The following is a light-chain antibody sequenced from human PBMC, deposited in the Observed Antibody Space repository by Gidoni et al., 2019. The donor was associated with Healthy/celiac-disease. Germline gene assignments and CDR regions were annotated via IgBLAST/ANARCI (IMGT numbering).Light chain of an antibody. CDR3: QQYNNWALT. CDR2: GAS. CDR1: QSVSSN. Sequence: EIVMTQSPATLSVSPGERATPSCRASQSVSSNLAWYQQKTGQAPRLLIYGASTRATGIPARFSGSGSGTEFTLTISSLQSEDFAVYYCQQYNNWALTFGLGTKVEIK. V-gene: IGKV3-15*01. J-gene: IGKJ1*01.